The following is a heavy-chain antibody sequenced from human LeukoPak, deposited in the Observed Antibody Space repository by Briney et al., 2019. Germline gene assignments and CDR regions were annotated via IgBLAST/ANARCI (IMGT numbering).Heavy chain of an antibody. CDR3: AKGRDGYRGFDP. CDR1: GGSISSGGYY. J-gene: IGHJ5*02. V-gene: IGHV4-31*03. D-gene: IGHD5-24*01. CDR2: IYYSGST. Sequence: TLSLTCTVSGGSISSGGYYWSWIRQHPGKGLEWIGYIYYSGSTYYNPSLKSRVTISVDTSKNQFSLKLSSVTAADTAVYYCAKGRDGYRGFDPWGQGTLVTVSS.